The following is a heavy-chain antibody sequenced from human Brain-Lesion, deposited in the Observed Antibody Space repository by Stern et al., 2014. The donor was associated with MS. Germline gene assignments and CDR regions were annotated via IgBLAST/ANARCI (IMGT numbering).Heavy chain of an antibody. Sequence: QVQLQESGPGLVKPSQTLSLICTVSGDSINSDIHHWSWIRQPAGKGLEWIGRIYPSGSTNYNPSLKSRVTISIDTSKQFSLKLSSETAADTAVYYCARDLIRGYGLDVWGQGTTVTVSS. CDR1: GDSINSDIHH. CDR3: ARDLIRGYGLDV. V-gene: IGHV4-61*02. D-gene: IGHD2-21*01. J-gene: IGHJ6*02. CDR2: IYPSGST.